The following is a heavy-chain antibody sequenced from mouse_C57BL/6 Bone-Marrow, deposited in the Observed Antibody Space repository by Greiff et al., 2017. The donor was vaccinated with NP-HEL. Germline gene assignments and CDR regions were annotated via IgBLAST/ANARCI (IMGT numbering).Heavy chain of an antibody. V-gene: IGHV1-61*01. CDR1: GYTFTSYW. CDR3: ARGGYPPFDY. J-gene: IGHJ2*01. D-gene: IGHD2-2*01. Sequence: QVQLKQPGAELVRPGSSVKLSCKASGYTFTSYWMDWVKQRPGQGLEWIGNIYPSDSETHYNQKFKDKATLTVDKSSSTAYMQLSSLTSEDSAVYYCARGGYPPFDYWGQGTTLTVSS. CDR2: IYPSDSET.